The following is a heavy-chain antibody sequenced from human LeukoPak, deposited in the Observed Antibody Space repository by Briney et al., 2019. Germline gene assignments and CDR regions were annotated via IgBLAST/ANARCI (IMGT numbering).Heavy chain of an antibody. J-gene: IGHJ4*02. CDR3: AKDLSDSSGPDY. Sequence: GRSLRLSCAASGFTFSSYAMYWVRQAPGKGLEGVALISYDGRNKYYADSVKGRFTISRDNSKNTLNLQMDSMRAEDTALYYCAKDLSDSSGPDYWGQGTLGTVSS. CDR1: GFTFSSYA. CDR2: ISYDGRNK. D-gene: IGHD3-22*01. V-gene: IGHV3-30*18.